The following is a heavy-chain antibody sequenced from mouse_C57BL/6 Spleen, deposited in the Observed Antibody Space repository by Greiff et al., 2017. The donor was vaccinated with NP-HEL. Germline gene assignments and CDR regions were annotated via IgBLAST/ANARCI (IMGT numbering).Heavy chain of an antibody. CDR3: ARLYYGNSAMDY. D-gene: IGHD2-1*01. CDR2: IHPNSGST. Sequence: VQLQQPGAELVKPGASVKLSCKASGYTFTSYWMHWVKQRPGQGLEWIGMIHPNSGSTNYNEKFKSKATLTVDKSSSTAYMQLSSLTSEDSAVYYCARLYYGNSAMDYWGQGTSVTVSS. CDR1: GYTFTSYW. V-gene: IGHV1-64*01. J-gene: IGHJ4*01.